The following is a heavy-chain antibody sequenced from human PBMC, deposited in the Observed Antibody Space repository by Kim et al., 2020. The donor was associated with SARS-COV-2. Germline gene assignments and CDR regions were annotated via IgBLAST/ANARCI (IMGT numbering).Heavy chain of an antibody. D-gene: IGHD4-17*01. CDR2: IYHSGST. V-gene: IGHV4-4*02. CDR1: GGSISSSNW. CDR3: ARSTVTTLKGGMDV. Sequence: SETLSLTCAVSGGSISSSNWWSWVRQPPGKGLEWIGEIYHSGSTNYNPSLKSRVTISVDKSKNQFSLKLSSVTAADTAVYYCARSTVTTLKGGMDVWGQGTTVTVSS. J-gene: IGHJ6*02.